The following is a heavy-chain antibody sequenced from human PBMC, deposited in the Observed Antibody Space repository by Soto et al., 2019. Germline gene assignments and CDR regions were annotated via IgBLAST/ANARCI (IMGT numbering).Heavy chain of an antibody. CDR3: SGLAEPYYCYYGMDV. D-gene: IGHD1-1*01. CDR2: IYHSGST. V-gene: IGHV4-4*02. Sequence: QVQLQESGPGLVKPSGTLSLTCAVSGGSISSSNWWSWVRQPPGKGLEWIGEIYHSGSTNYNPSHKRRVTTSVDKSKHQFSLKLISVSVADTAVYYCSGLAEPYYCYYGMDVWGPGTTVTVSS. J-gene: IGHJ6*02. CDR1: GGSISSSNW.